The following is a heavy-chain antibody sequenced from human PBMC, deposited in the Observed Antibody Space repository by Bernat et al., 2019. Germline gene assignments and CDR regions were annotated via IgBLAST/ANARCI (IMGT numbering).Heavy chain of an antibody. CDR1: GYTFTSYG. V-gene: IGHV1-18*01. D-gene: IGHD3-22*01. CDR3: ARDNYYDSSGPFEYFQH. Sequence: QVQLVQSGAEVKKPGASVKVSCKASGYTFTSYGISWVRQAPGQGLEWMGWISAYNGNTNYAQKLQGRVTMTTDTSTSTAYMELRSLRSDDTAVYCCARDNYYDSSGPFEYFQHWGQGTLVTVSS. CDR2: ISAYNGNT. J-gene: IGHJ1*01.